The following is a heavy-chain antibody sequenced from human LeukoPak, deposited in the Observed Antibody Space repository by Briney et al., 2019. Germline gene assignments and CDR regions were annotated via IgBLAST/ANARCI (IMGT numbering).Heavy chain of an antibody. J-gene: IGHJ4*02. CDR1: GFTFSSYG. CDR3: ANGDGLYCSGGSCHPGY. D-gene: IGHD2-15*01. Sequence: PGRSLRLSCAASGFTFSSYGMHWVRQAPGKGLEWVAGIWYDGSNKYYADSVKGRFTISRDNSKNTLYLQMNSLRAEDTAVYYCANGDGLYCSGGSCHPGYWGQGTLVTVSS. V-gene: IGHV3-33*06. CDR2: IWYDGSNK.